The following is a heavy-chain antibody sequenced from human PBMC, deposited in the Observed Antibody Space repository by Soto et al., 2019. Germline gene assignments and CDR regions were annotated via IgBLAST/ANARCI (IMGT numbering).Heavy chain of an antibody. V-gene: IGHV1-69*01. D-gene: IGHD6-13*01. CDR2: IIPIFGTA. Sequence: QVQLVQSGAEVKKPGSSVKVSCKASGGTFSSYAISWVRQAPGQGREWMGGIIPIFGTANYAQKFQGRVTITADESTSTAYMELSSLRSEDTAVYYCARDEVVAAGKPYGMDVWGQGTTVTVSS. CDR1: GGTFSSYA. J-gene: IGHJ6*02. CDR3: ARDEVVAAGKPYGMDV.